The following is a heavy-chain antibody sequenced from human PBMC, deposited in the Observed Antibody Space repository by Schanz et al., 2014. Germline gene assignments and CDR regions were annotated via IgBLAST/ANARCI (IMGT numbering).Heavy chain of an antibody. CDR2: IGVDGTTT. J-gene: IGHJ4*02. Sequence: DVHLLESGGGLVQPGGSLRLSCEASGFSFGNYGMNWLRQAPGKGLEWVSVIGVDGTTTYYADSVKGRFTISRDNSKNTLYLQMNSLRPEDTAVYYCAKYRGYYRVSGSYRELEYWGQGTLVTVSS. CDR1: GFSFGNYG. CDR3: AKYRGYYRVSGSYRELEY. D-gene: IGHD3-10*01. V-gene: IGHV3-23*01.